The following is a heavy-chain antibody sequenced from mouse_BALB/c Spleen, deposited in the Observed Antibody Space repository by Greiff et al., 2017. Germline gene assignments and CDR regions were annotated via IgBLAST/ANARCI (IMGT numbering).Heavy chain of an antibody. CDR1: GFAFSSYD. Sequence: EVKLMESGGGLVKPGGSLKLSCAASGFAFSSYDMSWVRQTPEKRLEWVAYISSGGGSTYYPDTVKGRFTISRDNAKNTLYLQMSSLKSEDTAMYYCATTATGAMDYWGQGTSVTVSS. CDR3: ATTATGAMDY. CDR2: ISSGGGST. D-gene: IGHD1-2*01. V-gene: IGHV5-12-1*01. J-gene: IGHJ4*01.